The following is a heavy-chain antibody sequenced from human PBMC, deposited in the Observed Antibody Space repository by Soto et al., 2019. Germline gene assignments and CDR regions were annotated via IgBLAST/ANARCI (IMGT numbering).Heavy chain of an antibody. CDR1: GYTFSIYG. D-gene: IGHD3-10*01. V-gene: IGHV1-18*01. J-gene: IGHJ4*02. CDR3: VRDLDGSGSYYTDY. CDR2: TRPNNGNT. Sequence: ASVKVSCRASGYTFSIYGINWVRQAPGQGLEWMGWTRPNNGNTKYAQNLQGRVTMTTDTSTSTAYMELRSLRPDDTAVYYCVRDLDGSGSYYTDYWGQGTLVTVSS.